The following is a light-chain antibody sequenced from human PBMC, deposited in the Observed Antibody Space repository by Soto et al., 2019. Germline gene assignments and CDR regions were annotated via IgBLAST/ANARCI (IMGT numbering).Light chain of an antibody. CDR2: WAS. CDR1: QSVLYSFNNKNY. CDR3: QHYYSDPPWT. Sequence: DIVMTQSRDSLAVSLGERATINCRSSQSVLYSFNNKNYLGWYQQKPGQAPKLLIYWASTRESGVPDRFSGSGSGTDFTLTISSLQAEDVAVYYCQHYYSDPPWTFGQGTKVEIK. V-gene: IGKV4-1*01. J-gene: IGKJ1*01.